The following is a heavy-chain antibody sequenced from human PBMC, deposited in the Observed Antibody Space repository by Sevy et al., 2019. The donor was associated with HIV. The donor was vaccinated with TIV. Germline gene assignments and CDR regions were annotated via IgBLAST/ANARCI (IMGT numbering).Heavy chain of an antibody. J-gene: IGHJ4*02. D-gene: IGHD6-19*01. CDR2: ISYDGSTT. Sequence: GGSLRLSCAASGFTFNNYAMHWVRQAPGKGLEWVAIISYDGSTTYYTDSVKGRFSISRDNSKNTRYLQMNSLGPDDSAIYYCGRGSGWRLWYYFDRWGQGTLVTVSS. V-gene: IGHV3-30-3*01. CDR3: GRGSGWRLWYYFDR. CDR1: GFTFNNYA.